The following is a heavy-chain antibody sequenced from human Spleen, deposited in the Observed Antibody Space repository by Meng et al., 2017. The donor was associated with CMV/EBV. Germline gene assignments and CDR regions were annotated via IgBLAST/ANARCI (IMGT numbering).Heavy chain of an antibody. V-gene: IGHV1-18*01. CDR1: GYPFNEYG. CDR2: ISAHNGNI. CDR3: AREPVSGDSPY. D-gene: IGHD1-26*01. J-gene: IGHJ4*02. Sequence: ASVKVSCKASGYPFNEYGFSWVRQAPGQGLEWMGWISAHNGNIKYAQKFQGRVTMTTDTSTSTAYMELRGLKSDDSAMYYCAREPVSGDSPYWGQGTLVTSPQ.